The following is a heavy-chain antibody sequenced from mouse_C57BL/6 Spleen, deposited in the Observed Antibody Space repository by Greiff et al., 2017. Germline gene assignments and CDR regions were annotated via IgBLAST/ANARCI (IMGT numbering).Heavy chain of an antibody. CDR3: AREGGDGYSFAY. J-gene: IGHJ3*01. CDR2: INYDGSST. V-gene: IGHV5-16*01. CDR1: GFTFSDYY. D-gene: IGHD2-3*01. Sequence: EVQLVESEGGLVQPGSSMKLSCTASGFTFSDYYMAWVRQVPEKGLEWVANINYDGSSTYYLDSLKSRFIISRDNAKNILYLQMSSLKSEDTATYYCAREGGDGYSFAYWGQGTLVTVSA.